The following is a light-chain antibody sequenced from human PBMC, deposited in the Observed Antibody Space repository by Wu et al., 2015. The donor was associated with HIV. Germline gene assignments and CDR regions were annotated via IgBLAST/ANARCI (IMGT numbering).Light chain of an antibody. V-gene: IGKV3-20*01. CDR3: QQYGSSPIT. CDR2: EAY. CDR1: QSVGSLGSN. J-gene: IGKJ5*01. Sequence: ENVLMQSPGTLSVSPGERVTLFCNATQSVGSLGSNWLAWYQHKPGQSPRLLIYEAYKKAAGVSDRFSGAGSGTDFSLTITRLQTDDFAILFRQQYGSSPITFGPGTRL.